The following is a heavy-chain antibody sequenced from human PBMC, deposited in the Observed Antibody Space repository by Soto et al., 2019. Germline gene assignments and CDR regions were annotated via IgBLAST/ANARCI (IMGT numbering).Heavy chain of an antibody. CDR1: GGTFSSYA. V-gene: IGHV1-69*06. CDR3: ARSGGGIAAAGTFDY. D-gene: IGHD6-13*01. CDR2: LIPIFGTA. J-gene: IGHJ4*02. Sequence: QVQLVQSGAEVKKPGSSVTVSCKASGGTFSSYAITWVRQAPGQGLEWMGGLIPIFGTANYAQKFQGRVTITADKSTSTSDMGLSILRSEDTSVYYCARSGGGIAAAGTFDYWGQGTLVTVSS.